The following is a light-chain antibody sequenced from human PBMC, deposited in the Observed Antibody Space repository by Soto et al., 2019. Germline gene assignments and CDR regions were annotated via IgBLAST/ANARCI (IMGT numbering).Light chain of an antibody. Sequence: QSALTQPASVSGSPGQSITISCTGTSSDVGSYNLVSWYQQHPGKAPKLMIYEGSKRPSGVSNRFSGSKSGNTASLTISGLQAEDEADYYCCSCAGSSTSWVFGGGTKVTVL. CDR1: SSDVGSYNL. V-gene: IGLV2-23*01. CDR2: EGS. CDR3: CSCAGSSTSWV. J-gene: IGLJ3*02.